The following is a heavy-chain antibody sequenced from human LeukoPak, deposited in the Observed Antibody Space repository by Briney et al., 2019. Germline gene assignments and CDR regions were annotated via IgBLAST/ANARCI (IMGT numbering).Heavy chain of an antibody. CDR2: ISGSGGST. Sequence: PGGSLRLSCAASGFTLSSYAMSWVRQAPGKGLEWVSAISGSGGSTYYADSVKGRFTISRDNSKNTLYLQMNSLRAEDTAVYYCAKDSGVDYDFWSGYHVTWGQGTLVTVSS. V-gene: IGHV3-23*01. D-gene: IGHD3-3*01. CDR3: AKDSGVDYDFWSGYHVT. CDR1: GFTLSSYA. J-gene: IGHJ5*02.